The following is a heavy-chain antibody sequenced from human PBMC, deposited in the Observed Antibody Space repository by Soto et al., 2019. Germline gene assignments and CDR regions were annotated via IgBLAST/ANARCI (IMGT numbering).Heavy chain of an antibody. V-gene: IGHV3-30*18. CDR1: GFTFSSYG. CDR2: ISYDGSNK. D-gene: IGHD3-10*01. CDR3: AKDRSLVRGPMPY. J-gene: IGHJ4*02. Sequence: GGSLRLSCAASGFTFSSYGMHWVRQAPGKGLEWVAVISYDGSNKYYADSVKGRFTISRDNSKNTLYLQMNSLRAEDTAVYYCAKDRSLVRGPMPYWGQGTLVTVSS.